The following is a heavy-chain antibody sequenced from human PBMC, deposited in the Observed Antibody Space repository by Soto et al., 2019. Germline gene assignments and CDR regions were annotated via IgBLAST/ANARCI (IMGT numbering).Heavy chain of an antibody. Sequence: QVQLVQSGAEVKKPGSSVKVSCKASGGTFSSYAISWVRQAPGQGLEWMGGIIPIFGTANYAQKFQGRVTITADESTSTAYMELSSLRSEDTAVYYCARVPGVTIFGGVRGSWFDPWGQGTLVTVSS. CDR3: ARVPGVTIFGGVRGSWFDP. D-gene: IGHD3-3*01. CDR1: GGTFSSYA. V-gene: IGHV1-69*01. J-gene: IGHJ5*02. CDR2: IIPIFGTA.